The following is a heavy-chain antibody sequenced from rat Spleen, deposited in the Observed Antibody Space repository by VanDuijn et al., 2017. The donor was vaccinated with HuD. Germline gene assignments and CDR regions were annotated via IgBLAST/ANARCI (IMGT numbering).Heavy chain of an antibody. D-gene: IGHD5-1*01. V-gene: IGHV5-31*01. J-gene: IGHJ2*01. CDR3: TNNWEAYY. CDR1: GFTFNKFW. Sequence: EVQLVESGGGLVQPGRSLKLSCVASGFTFNKFWMTWIRQAPGKGLEWVASIIDTGGRTYYPDSVKGRFTISRDNAKSTLYLQMNSLRAEDTATYYCTNNWEAYYWGQGVMVTVSS. CDR2: IIDTGGRT.